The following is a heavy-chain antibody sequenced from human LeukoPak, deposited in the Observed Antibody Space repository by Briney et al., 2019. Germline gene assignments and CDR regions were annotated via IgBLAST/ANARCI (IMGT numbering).Heavy chain of an antibody. D-gene: IGHD2-21*01. CDR2: IYYSGST. J-gene: IGHJ3*01. CDR1: GVSLSSDKYY. Sequence: PSQTLSLTCTVSGVSLSSDKYYWTWIRQRPGKCLEWIGHIYYSGSTSFNPSLKSRVSISMDTSKSQFSLKLTSVTAADTAVYYCATPYCGAISCLDVFDVWGQGTVVTVSS. V-gene: IGHV4-31*03. CDR3: ATPYCGAISCLDVFDV.